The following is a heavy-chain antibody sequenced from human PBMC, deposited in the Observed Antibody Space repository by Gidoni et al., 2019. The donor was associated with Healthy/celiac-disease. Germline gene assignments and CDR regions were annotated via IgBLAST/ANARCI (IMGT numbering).Heavy chain of an antibody. J-gene: IGHJ4*02. V-gene: IGHV1-18*04. CDR1: GFTSTRYG. D-gene: IGHD6-19*01. Sequence: LPLVQSGAEGRKPCASVTVYCKPSGFTSTRYGTSWVREAPGHGLEWMGWFSAYNGNTSSAQDLQGRVTMTTDTSTSTAYLELRSLRSDDAAVYYWARVGLGIAVKERGDYWGQGTLVTVSS. CDR2: FSAYNGNT. CDR3: ARVGLGIAVKERGDY.